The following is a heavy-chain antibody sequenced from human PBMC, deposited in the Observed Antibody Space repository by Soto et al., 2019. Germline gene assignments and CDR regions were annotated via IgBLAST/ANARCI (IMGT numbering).Heavy chain of an antibody. V-gene: IGHV3-30-3*01. Sequence: QVRLVESGGGVVQPGRSLRLSCAASGFTFSSYAMHWVRQAPGKGLEWVAVISYDGSNKYYADSVKGRFTISRDNSKNTLYLQMNSLRAEDTAVYYCAREGKNWYFDLWGRGTLVTVSS. CDR3: AREGKNWYFDL. CDR2: ISYDGSNK. CDR1: GFTFSSYA. J-gene: IGHJ2*01.